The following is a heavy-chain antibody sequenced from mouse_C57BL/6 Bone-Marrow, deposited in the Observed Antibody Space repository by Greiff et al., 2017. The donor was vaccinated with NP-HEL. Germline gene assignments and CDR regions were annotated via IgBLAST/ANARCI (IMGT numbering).Heavy chain of an antibody. Sequence: EVKLVESGGGLVKPGGSLKLSCAASGFTFSSYAMSWVRQTPEKRLEWVATISDGGSYTYYPDNVKGRFTISRDNAKNNLYLQMSHLKSQDTAMYYCAREGGYWCNYFDYWGQGTTLTVSS. D-gene: IGHD1-1*02. CDR1: GFTFSSYA. V-gene: IGHV5-4*01. CDR2: ISDGGSYT. CDR3: AREGGYWCNYFDY. J-gene: IGHJ2*01.